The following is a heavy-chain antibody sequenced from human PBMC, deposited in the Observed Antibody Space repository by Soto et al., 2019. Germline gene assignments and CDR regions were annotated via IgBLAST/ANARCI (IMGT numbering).Heavy chain of an antibody. CDR1: GYTFTSYA. CDR2: INAGNGNT. J-gene: IGHJ6*02. V-gene: IGHV1-3*01. Sequence: ASVKVSCKASGYTFTSYAMHWVRQAPGQRLEWMGWINAGNGNTKYSQKFQGRVTITRDTSASTAYMELSSLRSEDTAVYYCARSAAHLLRFLEWPLDYYGMDVWGQGTTVTVSS. CDR3: ARSAAHLLRFLEWPLDYYGMDV. D-gene: IGHD3-3*01.